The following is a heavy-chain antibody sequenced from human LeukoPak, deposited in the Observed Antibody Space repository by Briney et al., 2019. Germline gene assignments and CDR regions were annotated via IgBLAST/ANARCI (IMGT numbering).Heavy chain of an antibody. V-gene: IGHV3-53*01. D-gene: IGHD1-26*01. Sequence: GGSLRLSRAASGFTFSSYWMSWVRQAPGKGLEWVSVIYSGGSTYYADSVKGRFTISRDNSKNTLYLQMNSLRAEDTAVYYCASSLGATEDCWGQGTLVTVSS. CDR2: IYSGGST. J-gene: IGHJ4*02. CDR1: GFTFSSYW. CDR3: ASSLGATEDC.